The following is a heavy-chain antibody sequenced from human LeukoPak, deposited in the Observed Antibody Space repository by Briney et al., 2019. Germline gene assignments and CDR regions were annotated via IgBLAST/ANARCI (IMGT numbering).Heavy chain of an antibody. J-gene: IGHJ4*02. CDR1: GGSISSYY. CDR2: IYTSGST. Sequence: PSETLSLTCTVSGGSISSYYWSWIWQPAGKGLEWIGRIYTSGSTNYNPSLKSRVTMSVDTSKNQFSLKLSSVTAADTAVYYCARGPNDYSNYGDFDYWGQGTLVTVSS. D-gene: IGHD4-11*01. V-gene: IGHV4-4*07. CDR3: ARGPNDYSNYGDFDY.